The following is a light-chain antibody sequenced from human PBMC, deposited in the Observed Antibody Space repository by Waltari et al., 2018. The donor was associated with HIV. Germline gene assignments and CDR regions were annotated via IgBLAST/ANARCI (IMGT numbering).Light chain of an antibody. J-gene: IGKJ5*01. CDR3: MQPLQATT. V-gene: IGKV2-28*01. CDR1: QSLLHISGYNY. Sequence: EIVLTQSPLSLPVTPGEPTSISCSSSQSLLHISGYNYLDWYVQKPGQSPQLLIYLAYNRASGVPDRFRGSGAGTDFTLKISRVEAEDVGVYYCMQPLQATTFGQGTRLEIK. CDR2: LAY.